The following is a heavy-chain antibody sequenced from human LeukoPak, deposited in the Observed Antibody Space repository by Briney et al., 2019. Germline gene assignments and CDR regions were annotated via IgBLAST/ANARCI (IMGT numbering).Heavy chain of an antibody. CDR2: IYYSGST. V-gene: IGHV4-39*07. J-gene: IGHJ4*02. CDR1: GGSISSRSYY. Sequence: PSETLSLTCTVSGGSISSRSYYWGWIRQPPGKGLEWIGSIYYSGSTYYNPSLKSRVTISVDTSKNQFSLKLSSVTAADTAVYYCAREGGNYYDSSGYYDYWGQGTLVTVSS. CDR3: AREGGNYYDSSGYYDY. D-gene: IGHD3-22*01.